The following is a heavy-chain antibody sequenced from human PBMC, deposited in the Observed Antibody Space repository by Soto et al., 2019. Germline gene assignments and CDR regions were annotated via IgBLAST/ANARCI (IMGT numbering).Heavy chain of an antibody. V-gene: IGHV3-23*01. D-gene: IGHD2-15*01. J-gene: IGHJ4*02. CDR3: AKGGCSGGSCYSVDC. CDR1: GFTFGSYA. CDR2: ISGSGGST. Sequence: ESGGGLVQPGGSLRLSCAASGFTFGSYAMSWVRQAPGKGLEWVSGISGSGGSTYFADSVRGRFTISRDNSKNTVYLQMNSLRAEDTAVYYCAKGGCSGGSCYSVDCWGQGTLVTVSS.